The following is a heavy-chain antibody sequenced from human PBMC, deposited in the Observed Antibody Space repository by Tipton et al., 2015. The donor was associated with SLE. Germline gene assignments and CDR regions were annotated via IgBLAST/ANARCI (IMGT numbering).Heavy chain of an antibody. CDR2: IYYNRHT. V-gene: IGHV4-59*11. CDR3: ARGAAAADTGAFDS. Sequence: TLSLTCTVSGASISSHCWSWIRQPPGKKLEWIGYIYYNRHTNYIPSLESRVTISIDTSKNQFSLSLRSVTAADTAVYYCARGAAAADTGAFDSWGQGTMVTVSS. J-gene: IGHJ3*02. D-gene: IGHD6-13*01. CDR1: GASISSHC.